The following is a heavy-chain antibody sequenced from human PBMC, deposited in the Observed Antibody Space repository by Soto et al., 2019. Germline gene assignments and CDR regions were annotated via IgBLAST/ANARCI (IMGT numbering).Heavy chain of an antibody. CDR2: IKSKTDGGTT. V-gene: IGHV3-15*01. CDR3: TTDLGYYDSSGYDAFDI. J-gene: IGHJ3*02. D-gene: IGHD3-22*01. CDR1: GFTFSNAW. Sequence: GSLRLSCAASGFTFSNAWMSWVRQAPGKGLEWVGRIKSKTDGGTTDYAAPVKGRFTISRDDSKNTLYLQMNSLKTEDTAVYYCTTDLGYYDSSGYDAFDIWGQGTMVTVSS.